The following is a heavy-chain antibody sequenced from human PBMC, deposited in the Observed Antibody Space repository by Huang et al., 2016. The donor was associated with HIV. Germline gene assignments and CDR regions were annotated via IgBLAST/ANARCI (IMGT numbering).Heavy chain of an antibody. V-gene: IGHV3-48*02. CDR2: ISSSSSTI. Sequence: EVQLVESGGGLVQPGGSLRLSCAASGFTFSSYSMNWVRQAPGKGLEWVSYISSSSSTIYYADSVKGRFTISRDNAKNSLYLQMNSLRDEDTAVYYCARDSDYYDSSGYYYAYNWFDPWGQGTLVTVSS. D-gene: IGHD3-22*01. CDR3: ARDSDYYDSSGYYYAYNWFDP. J-gene: IGHJ5*02. CDR1: GFTFSSYS.